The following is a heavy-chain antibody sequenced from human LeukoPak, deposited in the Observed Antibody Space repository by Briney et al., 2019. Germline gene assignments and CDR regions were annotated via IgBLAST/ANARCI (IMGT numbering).Heavy chain of an antibody. CDR2: ISSSSSYI. CDR3: AGEQRGVAARRLTRRHHDAFDI. D-gene: IGHD6-6*01. V-gene: IGHV3-21*01. Sequence: GGSLRLSCAASGFTFSSYSMNWVRQAPGKGLEWVSSISSSSSYIYYADSVKGRFTISRDNAKNSLYLQMNSLRAEDTAVYYCAGEQRGVAARRLTRRHHDAFDIWGQGTMVTVSS. J-gene: IGHJ3*02. CDR1: GFTFSSYS.